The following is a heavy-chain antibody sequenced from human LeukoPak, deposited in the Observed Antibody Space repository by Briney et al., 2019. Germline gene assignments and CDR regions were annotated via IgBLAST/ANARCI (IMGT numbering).Heavy chain of an antibody. D-gene: IGHD1-26*01. Sequence: PGRSLRLFCAASGFTFSSYAMHWVRQAPGKGLEWVAVISYDGSNKYYADSVKGRFTISRDNSKNTLYLQMNSLRGEDTAVYYCSRDQGGWGQGTLVTVSS. CDR2: ISYDGSNK. V-gene: IGHV3-30-3*01. CDR1: GFTFSSYA. J-gene: IGHJ4*02. CDR3: SRDQGG.